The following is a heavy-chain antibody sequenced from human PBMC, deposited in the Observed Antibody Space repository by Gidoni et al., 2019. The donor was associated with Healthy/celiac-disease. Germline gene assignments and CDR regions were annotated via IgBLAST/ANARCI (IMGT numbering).Heavy chain of an antibody. V-gene: IGHV3-21*01. J-gene: IGHJ4*02. CDR2: ISSSSSYI. CDR1: GFTFSSYS. D-gene: IGHD6-13*01. Sequence: EVQLVESVGGLVKPAWSLRLSCAASGFTFSSYSMNWVRQAPGKGLEWVSAISSSSSYIYYADAVKGRFTIARDNAKNSLYLQMNSLRAEDTAVYYCARVVAAGTNYWGQGTLVTVSS. CDR3: ARVVAAGTNY.